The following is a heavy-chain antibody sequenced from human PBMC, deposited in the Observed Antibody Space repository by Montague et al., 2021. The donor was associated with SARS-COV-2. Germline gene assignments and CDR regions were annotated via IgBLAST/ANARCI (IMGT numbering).Heavy chain of an antibody. CDR3: AGEIVVVTQTYHYGMDV. V-gene: IGHV4-39*07. J-gene: IGHJ6*02. Sequence: SETLSLTCTVSGGSISSSSYYWGWIRQPPGKGLEWIGYIYYSGSTYYXPSLKSRVTISVDTSKNQFSLKLSSVTAADTAVYYCAGEIVVVTQTYHYGMDVWGQGTTVTVSS. CDR1: GGSISSSSYY. D-gene: IGHD3-22*01. CDR2: IYYSGST.